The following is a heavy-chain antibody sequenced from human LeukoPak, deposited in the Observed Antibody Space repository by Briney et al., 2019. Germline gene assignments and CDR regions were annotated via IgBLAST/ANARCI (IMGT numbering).Heavy chain of an antibody. CDR3: ARDKHYYDSGNYV. D-gene: IGHD3-22*01. CDR2: INWNGGTT. J-gene: IGHJ4*02. CDR1: GFTFNDYG. V-gene: IGHV3-20*04. Sequence: TGGSLRLSCAASGFTFNDYGMSWVRQGPGKGLEWVSGINWNGGTTGYADSVKGRFTISRDNAKNSLYLQMNSLRAEDTALYYCARDKHYYDSGNYVWGQGTLVTVSS.